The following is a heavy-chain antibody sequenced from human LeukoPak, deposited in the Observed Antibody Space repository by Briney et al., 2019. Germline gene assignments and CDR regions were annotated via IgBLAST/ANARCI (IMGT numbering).Heavy chain of an antibody. CDR2: IYYSGST. CDR1: GGSISSYY. Sequence: SETLSLTCTVSGGSISSYYWIWIRQPPGKGLEWIGYIYYSGSTNYNPSLKSRVTISVDTSKNQFSLKLSSVTAADTAVYYCASVRRCSSTSCYSHFDYWGQGTLVTVSS. CDR3: ASVRRCSSTSCYSHFDY. V-gene: IGHV4-59*01. J-gene: IGHJ4*02. D-gene: IGHD2-2*01.